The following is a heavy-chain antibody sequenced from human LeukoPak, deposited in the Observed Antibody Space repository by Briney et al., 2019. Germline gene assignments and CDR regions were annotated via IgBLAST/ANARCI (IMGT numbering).Heavy chain of an antibody. J-gene: IGHJ6*02. CDR1: GFNVSSNY. D-gene: IGHD3-3*01. Sequence: PGGSLRLSCAASGFNVSSNYMSWVRQAPGKGLEWVSVIYSSGDTYYADSVKGRFTISRDNSKNMLYLQMNGLRAEDTAVYYCARDTYYEPKGMDVWGQGTTVTVSS. CDR3: ARDTYYEPKGMDV. V-gene: IGHV3-53*01. CDR2: IYSSGDT.